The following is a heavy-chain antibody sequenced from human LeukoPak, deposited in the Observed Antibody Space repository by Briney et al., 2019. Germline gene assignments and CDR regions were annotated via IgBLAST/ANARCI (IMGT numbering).Heavy chain of an antibody. CDR1: RFTFSNYV. CDR3: ARDVVDWEYFDY. Sequence: GGSLRLSCAASRFTFSNYVMHWVRQAPGKGLEWVAVISYDGSNKYYADSVKGRFTISRDNAKNSLYLQMNSLRAEDTAVYYCARDVVDWEYFDYWGQGTLVTVSS. J-gene: IGHJ4*02. V-gene: IGHV3-30-3*01. D-gene: IGHD2-21*01. CDR2: ISYDGSNK.